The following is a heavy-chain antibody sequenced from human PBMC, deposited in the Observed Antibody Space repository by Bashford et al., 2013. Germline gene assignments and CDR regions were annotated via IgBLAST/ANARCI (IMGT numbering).Heavy chain of an antibody. CDR3: AKDRDDYGDPDAFNI. V-gene: IGHV3-23*01. D-gene: IGHD4-17*01. J-gene: IGHJ3*02. CDR2: ISTTGAGT. Sequence: VRQASREGGWEWVSAISTTGAGTYYGDSVKGRFTISRDNSKYTLYLQMNSLRADDTAVYYCAKDRDDYGDPDAFNIWGQGTMVTVSS.